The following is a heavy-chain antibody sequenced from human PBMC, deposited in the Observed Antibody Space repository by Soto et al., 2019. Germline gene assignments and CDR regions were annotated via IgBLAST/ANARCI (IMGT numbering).Heavy chain of an antibody. D-gene: IGHD3-22*01. J-gene: IGHJ6*01. CDR2: ISYDGSNK. V-gene: IGHV3-30-3*01. CDR1: GFTFSSYA. Sequence: RGSLRLSCASSGFTFSSYAMHWVRQAPGKGLEWVAVISYDGSNKYYADSVKGRFTISRDNSKNTLYLQMNSLRAEDTAVYYCARDLSARKYDRSGYYYVFYYYGMDVWGQGTTVTVSS. CDR3: ARDLSARKYDRSGYYYVFYYYGMDV.